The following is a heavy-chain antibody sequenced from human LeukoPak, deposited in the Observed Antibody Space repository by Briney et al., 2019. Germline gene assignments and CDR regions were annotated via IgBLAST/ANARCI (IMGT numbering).Heavy chain of an antibody. CDR1: GFTFSSYE. CDR3: AKDSHYDILTGSHYFDY. D-gene: IGHD3-9*01. CDR2: ISDTGSTI. J-gene: IGHJ4*02. Sequence: GGSLRLSCAASGFTFSSYELNWVRQAPGKGLEWVSYISDTGSTIYYADSVEGRFTISRDNAKNSLYLQMNSLRAEDTALYYCAKDSHYDILTGSHYFDYWGQGTLVTVSS. V-gene: IGHV3-48*03.